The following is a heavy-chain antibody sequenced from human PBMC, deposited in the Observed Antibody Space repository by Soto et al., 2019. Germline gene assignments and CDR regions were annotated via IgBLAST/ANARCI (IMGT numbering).Heavy chain of an antibody. J-gene: IGHJ3*02. CDR3: ARGGDHHGFDI. CDR1: GFTFSRYW. D-gene: IGHD2-21*02. CDR2: INSDGSGT. Sequence: EVQLVESGGGLVQPGGSLRLSCVASGFTFSRYWMHWVRQAPGKGLVRVSRINSDGSGTIYADSVKGRFTISRDNAKNTLYLQMNSLRADDTAVYYCARGGDHHGFDIWGQGTMVTVSS. V-gene: IGHV3-74*01.